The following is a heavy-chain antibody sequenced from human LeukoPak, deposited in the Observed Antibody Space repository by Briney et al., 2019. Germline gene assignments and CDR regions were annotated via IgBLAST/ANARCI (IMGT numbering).Heavy chain of an antibody. V-gene: IGHV3-30*02. CDR2: IRYDGSNK. Sequence: RGSLRLSCAASGFTFSSYGMHWVRQAPGKGLEWVAFIRYDGSNKYYADSVKGRFTISRDNSKNTLYLQMNSLRAEDTAVYYCAKDRYYYYYYMDVWGKGTTVTVSS. CDR1: GFTFSSYG. J-gene: IGHJ6*03. CDR3: AKDRYYYYYYMDV.